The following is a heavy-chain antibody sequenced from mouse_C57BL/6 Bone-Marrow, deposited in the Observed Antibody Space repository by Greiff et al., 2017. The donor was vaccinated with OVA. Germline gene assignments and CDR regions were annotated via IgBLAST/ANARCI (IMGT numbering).Heavy chain of an antibody. CDR3: ATAYYSNYGAMDY. J-gene: IGHJ4*01. CDR1: GFSLTSYA. Sequence: VHLVESGPGLVAPSQSLSITCTVSGFSLTSYAISWVRQPPGKGLEWLGVIWTGGGTNYNSALKSRLSISKDNSKSQVFLKMNSLQTDDTARYYCATAYYSNYGAMDYWGQGTSVTVSS. D-gene: IGHD2-5*01. CDR2: IWTGGGT. V-gene: IGHV2-9-1*01.